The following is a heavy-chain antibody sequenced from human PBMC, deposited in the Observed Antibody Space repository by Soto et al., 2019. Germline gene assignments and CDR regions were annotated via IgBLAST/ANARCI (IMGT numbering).Heavy chain of an antibody. D-gene: IGHD6-19*01. J-gene: IGHJ4*02. V-gene: IGHV6-1*01. Sequence: QVQLQQSGPGLVKPSQTLSLTCAISGDSVSSNSAAWNWIRQSPSRGLEWLGRTYYRSKWYNDSAESLKSRIPTTPDTTKNHFSLQLTSVTPEDTAVYYCARAAAVAGHSYFDYWGQGTLVTVSS. CDR3: ARAAAVAGHSYFDY. CDR1: GDSVSSNSAA. CDR2: TYYRSKWYN.